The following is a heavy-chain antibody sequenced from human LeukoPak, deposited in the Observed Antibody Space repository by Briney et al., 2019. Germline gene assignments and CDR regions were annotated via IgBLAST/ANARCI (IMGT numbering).Heavy chain of an antibody. J-gene: IGHJ4*02. V-gene: IGHV3-30*18. Sequence: GRSLRLSCAASGFTFSSYGMHWVRQAPGKGLEWVAVISYDGSNKYYADSVKGRFTISRDNSMNTLYLQMNSLRAEDTAVYYCAKDLVGYYDSSGYLNWGQGTLVAVSS. CDR3: AKDLVGYYDSSGYLN. CDR2: ISYDGSNK. D-gene: IGHD3-22*01. CDR1: GFTFSSYG.